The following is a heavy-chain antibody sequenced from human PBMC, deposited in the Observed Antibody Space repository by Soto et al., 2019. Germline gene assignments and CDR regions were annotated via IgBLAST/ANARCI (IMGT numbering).Heavy chain of an antibody. CDR1: GGSISSGDYS. D-gene: IGHD3-3*01. J-gene: IGHJ5*02. CDR2: IYNSGIT. V-gene: IGHV4-30-4*01. Sequence: SETLSLTCTVSGGSISSGDYSWSWVRQSPGKGLEWIGHIYNSGITYYNPSLKSRVVISIDTSRNQFSLRLNSLTAADRAVYFCARGVTVFGLVSRFWFDLWGRGTVVTVSS. CDR3: ARGVTVFGLVSRFWFDL.